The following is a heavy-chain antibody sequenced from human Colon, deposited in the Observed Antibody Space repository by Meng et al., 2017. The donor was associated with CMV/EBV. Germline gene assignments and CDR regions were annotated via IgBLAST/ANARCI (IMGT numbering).Heavy chain of an antibody. CDR2: MNPTGGST. V-gene: IGHV1-46*01. Sequence: KASGYTFGSYYIHWVRQAPGQGLEWMGIMNPTGGSTNYAQKFQGRVIMTRDTSTGTLYMELSSLRSDDTAVYYCARGRGGVGQLVPDSWGQGTLVTVSS. J-gene: IGHJ4*02. D-gene: IGHD6-6*01. CDR1: GYTFGSYY. CDR3: ARGRGGVGQLVPDS.